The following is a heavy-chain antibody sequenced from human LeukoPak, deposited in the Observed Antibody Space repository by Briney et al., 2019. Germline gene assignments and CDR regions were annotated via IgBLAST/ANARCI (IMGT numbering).Heavy chain of an antibody. CDR2: VYSGGGA. D-gene: IGHD3-10*02. V-gene: IGHV3-53*01. CDR1: GFTVSSNY. CDR3: ARDMFTVPTKDAFDI. Sequence: GGSLRLSCAASGFTVSSNYMSWVRQAPGKGLEWVSIVYSGGGAYYADSVKGRFTISRDNAKNSLYLQMNSLRAEDTAVYYCARDMFTVPTKDAFDIWGQGTMVTVSS. J-gene: IGHJ3*02.